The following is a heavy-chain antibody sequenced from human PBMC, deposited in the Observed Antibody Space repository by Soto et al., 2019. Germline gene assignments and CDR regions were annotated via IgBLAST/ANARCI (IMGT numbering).Heavy chain of an antibody. CDR1: GFTFSSYG. CDR2: ISYDGSYK. J-gene: IGHJ4*02. D-gene: IGHD3-16*01. CDR3: AKWNGGFDY. V-gene: IGHV3-30*18. Sequence: QVQLVESGGGVVQPGRSLRLSCAASGFTFSSYGMHWVRQAPGKGLEWVAVISYDGSYKYYADSVKGRFTISRDNSKNTLYLHMNSLRAEDTAVYYCAKWNGGFDYRGQGTLVTVSS.